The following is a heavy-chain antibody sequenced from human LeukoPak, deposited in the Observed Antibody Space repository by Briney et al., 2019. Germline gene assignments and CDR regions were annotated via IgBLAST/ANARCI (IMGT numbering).Heavy chain of an antibody. CDR2: IYYSGST. Sequence: SETLSLTCIVSGGSISSGGYYWSWIRQHPGKGLEWIGNIYYSGSTYYNPSLKSRVTISVDTSKNQFSLKVSSVTAADTAVYYCAREDSWGWITVGMDVWGQGTTVTVSS. D-gene: IGHD1-20*01. CDR3: AREDSWGWITVGMDV. J-gene: IGHJ6*02. V-gene: IGHV4-31*03. CDR1: GGSISSGGYY.